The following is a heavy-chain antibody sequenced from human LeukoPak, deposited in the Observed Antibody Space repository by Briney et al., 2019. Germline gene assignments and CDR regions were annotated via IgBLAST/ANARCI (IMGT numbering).Heavy chain of an antibody. V-gene: IGHV3-23*01. CDR1: GFTFSSYA. CDR3: AENSRYYDFWSGYAYMDV. Sequence: PGGSLRLSCAASGFTFSSYAMSWVRQAPGKGLEWVSAISGSGGSTYYADSVKGRFTISRDNSKNTLYLQMDSLRAEDTAVYYCAENSRYYDFWSGYAYMDVWGKGTTVTVSS. CDR2: ISGSGGST. J-gene: IGHJ6*03. D-gene: IGHD3-3*01.